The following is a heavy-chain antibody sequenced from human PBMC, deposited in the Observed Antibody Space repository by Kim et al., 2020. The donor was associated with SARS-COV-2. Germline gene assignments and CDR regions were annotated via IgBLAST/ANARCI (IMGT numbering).Heavy chain of an antibody. CDR1: GNSIRSYM. D-gene: IGHD1-20*01. V-gene: IGHV4-59*08. J-gene: IGHJ4*02. CDR3: ARRRRSDPTITEENFLDF. CDR2: TSYSENT. Sequence: SETLSLTCAVSGNSIRSYMWNWIRQPPGRGLEWLAYTSYSENTVYNPSLENRAAISLDTSKNEFSLNLYSVTAADTAVYYCARRRRSDPTITEENFLDFWGQGLLVTVSS.